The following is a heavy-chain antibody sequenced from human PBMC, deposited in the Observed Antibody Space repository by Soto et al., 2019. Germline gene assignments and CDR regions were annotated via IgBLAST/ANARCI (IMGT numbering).Heavy chain of an antibody. V-gene: IGHV3-33*01. CDR3: ARGDNWDNYYYYGMDV. D-gene: IGHD1-20*01. CDR1: GFTFSSYG. CDR2: IWYDGSNK. J-gene: IGHJ6*02. Sequence: GGSLRLSCAASGFTFSSYGMHWVRQAPGKGLEWVAVIWYDGSNKYYADSVKGRFTISRDNSKNTLYLQMNSLRAEDTAVYYCARGDNWDNYYYYGMDVWGQGTTVTVSS.